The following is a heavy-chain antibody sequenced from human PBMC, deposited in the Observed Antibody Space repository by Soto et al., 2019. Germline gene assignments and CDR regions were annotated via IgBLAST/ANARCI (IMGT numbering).Heavy chain of an antibody. CDR1: GFTFSSYA. CDR3: ARVSETYYDFWSGYSSRYGMDV. Sequence: QVQLVESGGGVVQPGRSLRLSCAASGFTFSSYAMHWVRQAPGKGLEWVAVISYDGSNKYYADSVKGRFTISRDNSKNTLYLQMNSLSAEDTAVYYCARVSETYYDFWSGYSSRYGMDVWGQGTTVTVSS. J-gene: IGHJ6*02. D-gene: IGHD3-3*01. CDR2: ISYDGSNK. V-gene: IGHV3-30-3*01.